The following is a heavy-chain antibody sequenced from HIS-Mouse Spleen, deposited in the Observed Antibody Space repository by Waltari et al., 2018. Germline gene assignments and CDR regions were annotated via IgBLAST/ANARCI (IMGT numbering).Heavy chain of an antibody. CDR3: ARGGLLAATYYFDY. V-gene: IGHV4-59*08. CDR1: GGSISSYY. Sequence: QVQLQESGPGLVKPSETLSLTCTVSGGSISSYYWSWIRQPPGKGLEGIGYIYYSGSPNYNPSLKSRVTISVDTSKNQFSLKLSSVTAADTAVYYCARGGLLAATYYFDYWGQGTLVTVSS. J-gene: IGHJ4*02. D-gene: IGHD2-15*01. CDR2: IYYSGSP.